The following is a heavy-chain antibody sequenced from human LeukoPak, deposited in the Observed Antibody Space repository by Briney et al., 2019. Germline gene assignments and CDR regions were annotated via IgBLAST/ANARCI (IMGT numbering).Heavy chain of an antibody. CDR1: GGSISSYY. J-gene: IGHJ6*02. V-gene: IGHV4-59*12. D-gene: IGHD4-17*01. Sequence: SETLSLTCTVSGGSISSYYWSWIRQPPGKGLEWIGYIYYSGSTNYNPSLKSRVTISIDTSKNQFSLKLSSVTAADTAVYYCAREKENGDSGYYYYGMDVWGQGTTVTVSS. CDR2: IYYSGST. CDR3: AREKENGDSGYYYYGMDV.